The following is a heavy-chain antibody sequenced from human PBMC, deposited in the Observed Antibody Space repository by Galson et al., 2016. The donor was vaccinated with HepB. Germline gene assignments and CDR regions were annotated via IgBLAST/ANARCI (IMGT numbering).Heavy chain of an antibody. J-gene: IGHJ6*04. Sequence: VRQTPGKGLECVATIFSGGATYYADSVKGRFTISRDDSNNILYLDMTGLTAGDTALYYCARDADPQYYFHHGMDVWGSGTTVIVSS. CDR3: ARDADPQYYFHHGMDV. D-gene: IGHD2/OR15-2a*01. V-gene: IGHV3-53*01. CDR2: IFSGGAT.